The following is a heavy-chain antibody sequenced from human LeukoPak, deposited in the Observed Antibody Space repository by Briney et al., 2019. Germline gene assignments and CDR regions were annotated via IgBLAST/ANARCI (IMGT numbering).Heavy chain of an antibody. J-gene: IGHJ4*02. CDR1: GFTFSSYA. CDR2: ISGSGGST. CDR3: ARGHSNYGDYFDY. Sequence: GGSLRLSCAASGFTFSSYAMSWVRQAPGKGLEWVSAISGSGGSTYYADSVKGRFTISRDNAKNSLSLQMNSLRAEDTAVYYCARGHSNYGDYFDYWGQGTLVTVSS. V-gene: IGHV3-23*01. D-gene: IGHD4-11*01.